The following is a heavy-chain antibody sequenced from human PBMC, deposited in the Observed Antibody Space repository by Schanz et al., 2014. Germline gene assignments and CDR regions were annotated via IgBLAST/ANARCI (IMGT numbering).Heavy chain of an antibody. Sequence: QVQVVQSGGGLVKPGGSLRLSCAASGFPFSDYFMAWIRQPPGRGLEWVSYIGNGGVTIYYADSVKGRFTISRDNSKNSLYLQMNSLRAEDTAVYYCARKMKLGVYGGKGHDSLDIWGQGTMVTVSS. CDR3: ARKMKLGVYGGKGHDSLDI. D-gene: IGHD4-17*01. J-gene: IGHJ3*02. CDR2: IGNGGVTI. V-gene: IGHV3-11*01. CDR1: GFPFSDYF.